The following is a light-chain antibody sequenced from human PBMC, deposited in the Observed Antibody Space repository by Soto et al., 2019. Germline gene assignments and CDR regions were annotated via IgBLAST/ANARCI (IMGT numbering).Light chain of an antibody. Sequence: DRVMTQSPDTLSASPGERVSLSCRASQSVSNNLAWYQQKPGQAPRLLIYGASTRATGVPARFSGSGYGTDFTLTISRLEPEDFAVYYYQQYGSSSWTFGQGTRWRS. CDR3: QQYGSSSWT. CDR2: GAS. V-gene: IGKV3-15*01. CDR1: QSVSNN. J-gene: IGKJ1*01.